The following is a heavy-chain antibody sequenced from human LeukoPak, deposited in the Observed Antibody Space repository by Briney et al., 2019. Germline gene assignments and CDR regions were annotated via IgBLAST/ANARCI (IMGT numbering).Heavy chain of an antibody. CDR1: GFSFSNYW. CDR3: AGGRGWLIDC. CDR2: VKQDGSEK. J-gene: IGHJ4*02. Sequence: GGSLRLSCTASGFSFSNYWMNWVRQAPGKGLEWVANVKQDGSEKYYVDSVEGRFAISRDNAKNSLYPQMNTLRAEDTAVYYCAGGRGWLIDCWGQGTLVTVSS. V-gene: IGHV3-7*01. D-gene: IGHD6-19*01.